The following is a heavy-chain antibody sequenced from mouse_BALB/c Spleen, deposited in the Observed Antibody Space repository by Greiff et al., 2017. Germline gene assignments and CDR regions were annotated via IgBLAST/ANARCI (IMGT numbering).Heavy chain of an antibody. V-gene: IGHV1-14*01. J-gene: IGHJ1*01. CDR2: INPYNDGT. CDR3: ARSWGTASYWYFDV. Sequence: EVQLQQSGPELVKPGASVKMSCKASGYTFTSYVMHWVKQKPGQGLEWIGYINPYNDGTKYNEKFKGKATLTVDTSSSTAYMQLSSLTSEDTAVYFCARSWGTASYWYFDVWGAGTTVTVSS. CDR1: GYTFTSYV. D-gene: IGHD1-2*01.